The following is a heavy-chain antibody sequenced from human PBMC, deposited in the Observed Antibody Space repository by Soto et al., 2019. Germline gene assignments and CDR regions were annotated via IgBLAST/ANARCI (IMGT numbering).Heavy chain of an antibody. D-gene: IGHD3-22*01. Sequence: QVQLQESGPGLVKPSQTLSLTCTVSGGSISSGGYYWSWIRQHPGKGLEWIGYIDYSGSTYYNPSLKSRVTISVDTSKTQFSLKLSSVTAADTAVYYCARDNFYDSSGYLAWGQGTLVTVSS. CDR1: GGSISSGGYY. CDR2: IDYSGST. V-gene: IGHV4-31*03. J-gene: IGHJ5*02. CDR3: ARDNFYDSSGYLA.